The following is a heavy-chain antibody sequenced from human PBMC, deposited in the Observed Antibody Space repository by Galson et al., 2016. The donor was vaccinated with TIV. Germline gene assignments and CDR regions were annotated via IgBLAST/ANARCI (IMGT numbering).Heavy chain of an antibody. CDR1: GGSLRGFY. Sequence: ETLSLTCSVYGGSLRGFYWTWIRQPPGKGLEWIGEINHSGGTNYNPSFKTRVSISLDTSKNQSSLILGSVTAADTAVYYCARHRTLDFGGSRVYYNGMDVWGQGTTVTVSS. V-gene: IGHV4-34*01. J-gene: IGHJ6*02. CDR3: ARHRTLDFGGSRVYYNGMDV. CDR2: INHSGGT. D-gene: IGHD4-23*01.